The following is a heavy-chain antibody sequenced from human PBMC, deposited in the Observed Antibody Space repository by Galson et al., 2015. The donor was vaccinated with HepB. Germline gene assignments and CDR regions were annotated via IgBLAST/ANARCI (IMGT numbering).Heavy chain of an antibody. V-gene: IGHV3-23*01. J-gene: IGHJ4*02. D-gene: IGHD1-7*01. CDR1: GFTFTTYA. Sequence: SLRLSCAASGFTFTTYAMSWVRQAPGKGLEWVSAISRSGDSTYYADSVKGRFTVSRDNSKNTLYLRMNSLRAEDTAVYYCARTRSGGMNYWGQGTLVTVSS. CDR2: ISRSGDST. CDR3: ARTRSGGMNY.